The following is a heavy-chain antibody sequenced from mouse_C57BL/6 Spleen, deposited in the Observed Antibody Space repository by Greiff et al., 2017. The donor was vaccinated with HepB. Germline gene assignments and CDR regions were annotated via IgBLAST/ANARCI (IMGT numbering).Heavy chain of an antibody. D-gene: IGHD1-1*01. CDR1: GYTFSSYW. J-gene: IGHJ2*01. CDR2: IHPNSGST. V-gene: IGHV1-64*01. CDR3: ATTVVATDY. Sequence: QVQLQQSGAELVKPGASVKLSCKASGYTFSSYWMHWVKQRPGQGLEWIGMIHPNSGSTNYNEKFKSKATLTVDKSSSTAYMQLSSLTSEDSAVYYCATTVVATDYWGQGTTLTVSS.